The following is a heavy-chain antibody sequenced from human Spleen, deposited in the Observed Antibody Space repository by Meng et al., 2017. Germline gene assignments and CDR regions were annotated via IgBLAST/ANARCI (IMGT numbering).Heavy chain of an antibody. CDR3: TIYDSGHI. CDR2: IRSKAGSFAT. D-gene: IGHD6-19*01. J-gene: IGHJ3*02. V-gene: IGHV3-73*01. CDR1: GGTFSASD. Sequence: GESLKISCAVSGGTFSASDIHWVRQASGKGLEWVGRIRSKAGSFATAYPASVKGRFAISRDDSKDTAFLQMNSLITEDTAVYYCTIYDSGHIWGQGTMVTVSS.